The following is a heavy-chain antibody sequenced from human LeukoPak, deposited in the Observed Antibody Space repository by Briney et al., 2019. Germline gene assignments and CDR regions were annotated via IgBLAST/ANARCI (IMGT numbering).Heavy chain of an antibody. J-gene: IGHJ6*03. Sequence: HPGGSLRLSCAASGFTFSSYSMNWVRQAPGKGLEWVSYISSSSSTIYYADSVKGRFTISRDNAKNSLYLQMNSLRAEDTAVYYCARTYMPHYYYYYYMDVWGKGTTVTVSS. CDR1: GFTFSSYS. CDR2: ISSSSSTI. V-gene: IGHV3-48*01. D-gene: IGHD2-2*01. CDR3: ARTYMPHYYYYYYMDV.